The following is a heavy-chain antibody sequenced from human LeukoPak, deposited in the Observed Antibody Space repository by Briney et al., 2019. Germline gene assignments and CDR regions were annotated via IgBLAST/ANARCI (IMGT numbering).Heavy chain of an antibody. D-gene: IGHD3-3*01. Sequence: SGGSLRLSCAGSGFTFKDYYLNWIRQAPGKGLEWVSYISGGSTYTNYANSVKGRFTISRDNARNSLFLQMNSLTAEDTAIYYCARSLISAVIGMDAWGQGTAVTVSS. CDR2: ISGGSTYT. CDR3: ARSLISAVIGMDA. V-gene: IGHV3-11*06. J-gene: IGHJ6*02. CDR1: GFTFKDYY.